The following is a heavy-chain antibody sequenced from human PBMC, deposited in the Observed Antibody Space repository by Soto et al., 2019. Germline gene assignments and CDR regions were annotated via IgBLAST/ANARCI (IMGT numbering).Heavy chain of an antibody. CDR3: ARVVGAPNWFDP. V-gene: IGHV3-73*01. D-gene: IGHD1-26*01. CDR2: VRNRLYSFAA. Sequence: GGSLRLSCAASGFTFRDAAIHWVRQASGKGLEWVGVVRNRLYSFAAVYTASVKGRFTVSRDDSKNSLYLQMNSLKTEDTAVYYCARVVGAPNWFDPWGQGTLVTVSS. CDR1: GFTFRDAA. J-gene: IGHJ5*02.